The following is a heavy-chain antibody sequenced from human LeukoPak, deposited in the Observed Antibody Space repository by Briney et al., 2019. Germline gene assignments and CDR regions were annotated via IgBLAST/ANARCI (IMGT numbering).Heavy chain of an antibody. D-gene: IGHD2-21*01. CDR3: ARDDCGDTCYPGGY. J-gene: IGHJ4*02. CDR2: IKAGNGDT. Sequence: ASVKVSCMASGYIFTKYVVHWVRQAPGQRPEWMGWIKAGNGDTKYSQNFQGRLTITRDTSASTVYMELSSLTSEDTALYYCARDDCGDTCYPGGYWGQGTLVTVSS. CDR1: GYIFTKYV. V-gene: IGHV1-3*01.